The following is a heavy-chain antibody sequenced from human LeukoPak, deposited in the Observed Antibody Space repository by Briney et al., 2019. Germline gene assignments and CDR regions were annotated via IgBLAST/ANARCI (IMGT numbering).Heavy chain of an antibody. J-gene: IGHJ3*02. V-gene: IGHV5-51*01. CDR2: IYPGDSDT. CDR3: ARFRIGVVPAAIISAAFDI. CDR1: GYSFTSYW. Sequence: GESLKIFCKGSGYSFTSYWIGWVRQMPGKGLEWMGIIYPGDSDTRYSPSFQGQVTISADKSISTAYLQWSSLKASDTAMYYCARFRIGVVPAAIISAAFDIWGQGTMVTVSS. D-gene: IGHD2-2*02.